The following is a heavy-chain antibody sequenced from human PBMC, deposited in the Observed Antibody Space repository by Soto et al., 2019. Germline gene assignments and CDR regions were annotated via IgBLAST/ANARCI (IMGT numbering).Heavy chain of an antibody. D-gene: IGHD3-3*01. CDR2: IYYSGST. CDR1: GGSISSGNYF. V-gene: IGHV4-30-4*01. CDR3: ARAEPPYYDFWSGFFDS. J-gene: IGHJ4*02. Sequence: QVQLQESGPGLVKPSQTLSLTCTVSGGSISSGNYFWSWIRQPPGKGLEWIGYIYYSGSTYYNPSLKSRVTISVDTSKNQFSLKPSSVTAADTAVYYCARAEPPYYDFWSGFFDSWGQGTLVTVSS.